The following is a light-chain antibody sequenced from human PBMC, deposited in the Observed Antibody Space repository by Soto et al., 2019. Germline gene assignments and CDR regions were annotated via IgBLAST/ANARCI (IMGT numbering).Light chain of an antibody. V-gene: IGKV3-20*01. CDR1: QSVSSTS. Sequence: EIVLTQSPGTLSFSPGERATLSCRASQSVSSTSLAWYQQKPGQAPRLLIYGASNRATGIPDRFSGSGSGTDFTLTISRREPEDFAVYYCQQYDQSPRWTFGQGTKGDIK. J-gene: IGKJ1*01. CDR2: GAS. CDR3: QQYDQSPRWT.